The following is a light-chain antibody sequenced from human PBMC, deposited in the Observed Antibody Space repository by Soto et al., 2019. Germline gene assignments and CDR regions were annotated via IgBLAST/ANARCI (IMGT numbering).Light chain of an antibody. CDR3: GSFAGPVWV. J-gene: IGLJ3*02. Sequence: QSVLTQPPSASGSPGQSVTISCTGTSSDIGGYDHVSWYQQHPGKAPKVVIYEVTKRPSGVPDRFSGFKAGNMASLTVFGLQAEDEADYYCGSFAGPVWVFGGGTKLTVL. CDR1: SSDIGGYDH. V-gene: IGLV2-8*01. CDR2: EVT.